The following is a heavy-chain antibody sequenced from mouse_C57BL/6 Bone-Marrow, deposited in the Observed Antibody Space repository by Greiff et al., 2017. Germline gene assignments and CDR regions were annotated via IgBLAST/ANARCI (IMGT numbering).Heavy chain of an antibody. CDR3: TGFITTVVAGFDY. CDR2: IRNKANNHAT. D-gene: IGHD1-1*01. J-gene: IGHJ2*01. CDR1: GFTFSDAW. V-gene: IGHV6-6*01. Sequence: EVKVEESGGGLVQPGGSMKLSCAASGFTFSDAWMDWVRQSPEKGLEWVAEIRNKANNHATYYAESVKGRFTISRDDSKSSVYLQMNSLRAEDTGIYYCTGFITTVVAGFDYWGQGTTLTVSS.